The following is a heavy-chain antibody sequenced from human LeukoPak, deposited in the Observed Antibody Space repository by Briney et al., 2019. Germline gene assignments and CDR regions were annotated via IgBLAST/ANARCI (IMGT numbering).Heavy chain of an antibody. J-gene: IGHJ4*02. CDR2: IKQDGSEK. V-gene: IGHV3-7*05. Sequence: GGSLRLSCAASGFTYSKYWMTWVRQAPGKGLEWVAKIKQDGSEKDYVDSVKGRFTISRDNAKNSLYLQKNSLRVEDTALYFSAKLGYDFYFEYWGQGTLVTVSS. CDR3: AKLGYDFYFEY. D-gene: IGHD3-3*01. CDR1: GFTYSKYW.